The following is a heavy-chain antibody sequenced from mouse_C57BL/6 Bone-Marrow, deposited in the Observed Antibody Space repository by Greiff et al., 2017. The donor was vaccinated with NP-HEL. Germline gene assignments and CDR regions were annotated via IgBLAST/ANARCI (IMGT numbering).Heavy chain of an antibody. Sequence: QVQLQQSGPELVKPGASVKISCKASGYAFSSSWMNWVKQRPGKGLEWIGRIYPGDGDTNYNGKFKGKATLTADKSSSTAYMQLSSLTSEDSAVYFCARGVWNWYFDVWGTGTTVTVSS. J-gene: IGHJ1*03. CDR3: ARGVWNWYFDV. CDR1: GYAFSSSW. CDR2: IYPGDGDT. V-gene: IGHV1-82*01.